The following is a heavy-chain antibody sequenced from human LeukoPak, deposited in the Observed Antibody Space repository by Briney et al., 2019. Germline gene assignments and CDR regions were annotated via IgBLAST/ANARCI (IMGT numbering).Heavy chain of an antibody. J-gene: IGHJ4*02. V-gene: IGHV4-39*07. CDR3: ARGGGQWDSGYDN. CDR1: GGSISSSSYY. Sequence: PSETLSLTXTVSGGSISSSSYYWGWIRQPPGKGLEWIGSIYYSGSTYYNPSLKSRVTMSVDTSKNQFSLKLSSVTAADTAVYYCARGGGQWDSGYDNWGQRTLVTVSS. D-gene: IGHD5-12*01. CDR2: IYYSGST.